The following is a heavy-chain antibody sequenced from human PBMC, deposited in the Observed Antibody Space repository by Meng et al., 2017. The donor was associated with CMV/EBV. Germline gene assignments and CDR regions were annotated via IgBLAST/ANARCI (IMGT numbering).Heavy chain of an antibody. Sequence: QVQLVQSGAEVKKPGXSVKVSRKASGYTFTGYYMHWVRQAPGQGLEWMGWINPNSGGTNYAQKFQGRVTMTRDTSISTAYMELSRLRSDDTAVYYCARPYSSSWYYYGMDVWGQGTTVTVSS. J-gene: IGHJ6*02. CDR2: INPNSGGT. CDR3: ARPYSSSWYYYGMDV. D-gene: IGHD6-13*01. V-gene: IGHV1-2*02. CDR1: GYTFTGYY.